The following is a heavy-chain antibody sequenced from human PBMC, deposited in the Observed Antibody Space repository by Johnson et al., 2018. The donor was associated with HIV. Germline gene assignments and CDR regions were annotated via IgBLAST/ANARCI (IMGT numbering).Heavy chain of an antibody. D-gene: IGHD6-13*01. CDR1: GFTFSSYD. CDR3: AREGAAAGPTDAFDI. Sequence: VQLVESGGGLVQPGGSLRLSCAASGFTFSSYDMHWVRQATGKGLEWVSAIGTAGDTYYPGSVKGRFTISRENAKNSLYLQMNSLRAEDTAVYYCAREGAAAGPTDAFDIWGQGTMVTVSS. J-gene: IGHJ3*02. V-gene: IGHV3-13*01. CDR2: IGTAGDT.